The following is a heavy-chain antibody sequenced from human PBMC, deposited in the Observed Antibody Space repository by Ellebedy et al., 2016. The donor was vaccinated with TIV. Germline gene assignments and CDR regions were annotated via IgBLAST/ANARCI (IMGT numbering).Heavy chain of an antibody. CDR2: INHSGST. CDR1: GGSFSGYY. D-gene: IGHD3-9*01. CDR3: ARDPANYDILTGYYGTFDY. Sequence: GSLRLXXAVYGGSFSGYYWSWIRQPPGKGLEWIGEINHSGSTNYNPSLKSRVTISVDTSKNQFSLKLSSVTAADTAVYYCARDPANYDILTGYYGTFDYWGQGTLVTVSS. J-gene: IGHJ4*02. V-gene: IGHV4-34*01.